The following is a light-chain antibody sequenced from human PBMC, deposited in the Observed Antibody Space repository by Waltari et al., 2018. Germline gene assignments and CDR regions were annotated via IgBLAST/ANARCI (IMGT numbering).Light chain of an antibody. CDR1: QSVSSN. CDR3: LQYFNWPWT. Sequence: EIVMTQSPATLSVSPGERATLSCRASQSVSSNLARYQQKPGQAPRLLIYGAFNRATDVPARFSGSGSGTEFTLTISSLQSEDFAIYYCLQYFNWPWTFGQGTKVEIK. V-gene: IGKV3-15*01. CDR2: GAF. J-gene: IGKJ1*01.